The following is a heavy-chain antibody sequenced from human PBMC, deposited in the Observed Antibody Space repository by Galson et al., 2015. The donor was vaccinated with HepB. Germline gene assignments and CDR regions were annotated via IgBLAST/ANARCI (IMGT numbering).Heavy chain of an antibody. D-gene: IGHD3-10*01. V-gene: IGHV1-69*04. Sequence: SVKVSCKASGGTFSRASFSWVRQAPGQGLEWMGRIIPIVDITNYAQRFQGRVTFSADTSTSTAYMELRGLTSEDTAIYYCATDSLPGSYHKNWFDPWGQGTLVTVSS. CDR2: IIPIVDIT. CDR3: ATDSLPGSYHKNWFDP. J-gene: IGHJ5*02. CDR1: GGTFSRAS.